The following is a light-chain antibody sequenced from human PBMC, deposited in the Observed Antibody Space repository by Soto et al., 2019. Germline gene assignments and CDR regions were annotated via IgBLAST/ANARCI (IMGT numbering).Light chain of an antibody. J-gene: IGKJ2*01. V-gene: IGKV3-15*01. CDR3: QQYDHWPRGT. CDR1: QSIVTY. Sequence: EIVLTQSPATLSVSPGERATLSCRASQSIVTYLAWYQQKTGQAPRPLIYGAANRATGIPARFSGSGSGTEFTLTIISLQSEEFAVYYCQQYDHWPRGTFGQGTKLEI. CDR2: GAA.